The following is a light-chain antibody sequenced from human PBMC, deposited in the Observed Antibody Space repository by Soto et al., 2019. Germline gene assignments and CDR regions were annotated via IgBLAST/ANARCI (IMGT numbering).Light chain of an antibody. J-gene: IGKJ4*01. CDR2: AAS. Sequence: DIQLTQSPSFLSASVGDRVTITCRASQGISSYLAWYQQKPGKAPKLLIYAASTLQSGVPSRFSGSGSGTEFTLTISSLQPEDSATYYCQQHNSYPLTFGGGTKVEIK. V-gene: IGKV1-9*01. CDR3: QQHNSYPLT. CDR1: QGISSY.